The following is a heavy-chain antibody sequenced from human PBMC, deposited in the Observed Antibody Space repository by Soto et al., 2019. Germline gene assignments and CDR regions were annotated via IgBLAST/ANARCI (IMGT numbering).Heavy chain of an antibody. CDR3: ARSARYCSSTNCHVSWFDS. V-gene: IGHV4-39*01. D-gene: IGHD2-2*01. J-gene: IGHJ5*01. CDR2: IYYSGST. Sequence: TSETLSLTCTVSGDSISSSSSYWGWIRQPPGKGLEWIASIYYSGSTYYNPPLKSRVAMSVDTSKNQFSLKLSSVTAADTAVYYCARSARYCSSTNCHVSWFDSWGQGTLVTVSS. CDR1: GDSISSSSSY.